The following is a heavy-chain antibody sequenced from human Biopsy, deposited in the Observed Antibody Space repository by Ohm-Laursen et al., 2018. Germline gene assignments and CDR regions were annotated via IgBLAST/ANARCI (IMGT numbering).Heavy chain of an antibody. Sequence: SETLSLTCSVSGGSIISYYWTWIRQPPGKGLEWIGHVYNGGITNYNPSLKSRFTILKDTSKNQFSLQVNSVTAADTAVYYCARTPRDSFWSGSYKRGLWFDPWGQGTLVIVSS. D-gene: IGHD3-3*01. CDR1: GGSIISYY. CDR3: ARTPRDSFWSGSYKRGLWFDP. CDR2: VYNGGIT. V-gene: IGHV4-59*01. J-gene: IGHJ5*02.